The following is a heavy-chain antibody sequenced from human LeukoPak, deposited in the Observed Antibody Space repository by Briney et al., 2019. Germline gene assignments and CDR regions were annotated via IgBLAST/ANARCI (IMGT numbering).Heavy chain of an antibody. CDR1: GASINSGVDY. V-gene: IGHV4-31*03. Sequence: SQTLSVTCTVSGASINSGVDYWNWIRQHPVKGLEWIGYIYNSGSAYYNLSLKSRVTISVDTSKNQFSLKLSSVTAADTAVYYCARGRDCYDTNPFYRHFDLWRRGTLVTVSS. D-gene: IGHD2-21*02. CDR2: IYNSGSA. CDR3: ARGRDCYDTNPFYRHFDL. J-gene: IGHJ2*01.